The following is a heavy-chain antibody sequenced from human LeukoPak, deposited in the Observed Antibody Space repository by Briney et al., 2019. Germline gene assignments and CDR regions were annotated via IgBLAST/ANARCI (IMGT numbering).Heavy chain of an antibody. CDR3: ARVLDRRLMWVSDDLYGMDV. J-gene: IGHJ6*02. D-gene: IGHD1-26*01. V-gene: IGHV1-69*13. CDR2: IIPIFGTA. CDR1: GGTFSSYA. Sequence: ASVKVSCTASGGTFSSYAISWVRQAPGQGLEWMGGIIPIFGTANYAQKFQGRVTITADESTSTAYMELSSLRSEDTAVYYCARVLDRRLMWVSDDLYGMDVWGQGATVTVSS.